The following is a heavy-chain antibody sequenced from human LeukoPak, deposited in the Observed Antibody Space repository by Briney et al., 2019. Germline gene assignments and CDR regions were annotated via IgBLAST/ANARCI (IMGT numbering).Heavy chain of an antibody. CDR1: GLTFSSYD. CDR3: ARSVYDSSGYYRVLEY. D-gene: IGHD3-22*01. J-gene: IGHJ4*02. V-gene: IGHV3-13*01. Sequence: GGSLRLSCAASGLTFSSYDMHWVRQAPGKGLEWVSSIGATGDTYYAGSVKGRFTISRENAKKSLYLQMSSLRVEDTAVYYCARSVYDSSGYYRVLEYWGQGTLVTVSS. CDR2: IGATGDT.